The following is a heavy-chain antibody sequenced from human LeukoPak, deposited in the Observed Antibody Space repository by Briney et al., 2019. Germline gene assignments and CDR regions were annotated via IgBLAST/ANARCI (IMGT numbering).Heavy chain of an antibody. J-gene: IGHJ4*02. D-gene: IGHD6-6*01. CDR2: IIPIFGTA. CDR1: GGTLSSYA. V-gene: IGHV1-69*13. CDR3: ARDLPSSSQYYFDY. Sequence: ASVKVSCKASGGTLSSYAISWVRQAPGQGLEWMGGIIPIFGTANYAQKFQGRVTITADESTSTAYMELSSLRSEDTAVYYCARDLPSSSQYYFDYWGQGTLVTVSS.